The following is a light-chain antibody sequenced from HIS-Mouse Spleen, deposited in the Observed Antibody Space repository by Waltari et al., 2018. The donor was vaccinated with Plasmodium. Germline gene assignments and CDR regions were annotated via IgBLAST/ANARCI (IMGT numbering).Light chain of an antibody. CDR3: SSYTSSSTRV. J-gene: IGLJ3*02. Sequence: QSALTQPASVSGSPGQSITISCTGTSSDVGGYNYVSWYQQHPGKAPKLMIYDVSNPPSGVSNGFAGSKSGNSDSLSISGLQAEDEADYYCSSYTSSSTRVFGGGTKLTVL. V-gene: IGLV2-14*03. CDR1: SSDVGGYNY. CDR2: DVS.